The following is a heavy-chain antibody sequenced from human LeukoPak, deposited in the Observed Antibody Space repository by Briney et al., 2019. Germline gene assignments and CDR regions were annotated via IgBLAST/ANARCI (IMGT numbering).Heavy chain of an antibody. V-gene: IGHV3-23*01. D-gene: IGHD2-2*01. CDR1: GFTFSSYA. Sequence: GGYLRLSCAASGFTFSSYAMSWVRQAPGKGVEWVSAISGSDGSTYYADCVKGRFTISRDNSKNTLYLQMNSLRAEDTAVYYCAKDPGLLFVVVPAAIEDHIDYWGQGTLVTVSS. CDR3: AKDPGLLFVVVPAAIEDHIDY. CDR2: ISGSDGST. J-gene: IGHJ4*02.